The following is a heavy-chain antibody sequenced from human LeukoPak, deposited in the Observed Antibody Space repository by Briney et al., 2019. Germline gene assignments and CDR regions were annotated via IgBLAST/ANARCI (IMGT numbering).Heavy chain of an antibody. Sequence: SETLSLTCAVYGGSFSGYYWSWIRQPPGKGLEWIGEINHSGSTNYNPSLKSRVTISVDTSKNQFSLKLSSVTAADTAVYYCARNYYDSSARFWGAFDIWGQGTMVTVSS. D-gene: IGHD3-22*01. V-gene: IGHV4-34*01. CDR3: ARNYYDSSARFWGAFDI. CDR2: INHSGST. CDR1: GGSFSGYY. J-gene: IGHJ3*02.